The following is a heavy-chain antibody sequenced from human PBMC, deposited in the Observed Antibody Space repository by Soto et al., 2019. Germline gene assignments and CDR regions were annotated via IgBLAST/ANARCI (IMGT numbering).Heavy chain of an antibody. CDR2: IWYDGSNK. CDR3: ARDSLQLPDY. D-gene: IGHD1-1*01. V-gene: IGHV3-33*01. J-gene: IGHJ4*02. Sequence: QVQLVESGGGVVQPGRSLRLSCAASGFTFSSYGMHWVRQAPGKGLEWVAVIWYDGSNKYYADSVKGRFTTSRDNSKNTLYLQMNSLRAEDTAVYYCARDSLQLPDYWGQGTLVTVSS. CDR1: GFTFSSYG.